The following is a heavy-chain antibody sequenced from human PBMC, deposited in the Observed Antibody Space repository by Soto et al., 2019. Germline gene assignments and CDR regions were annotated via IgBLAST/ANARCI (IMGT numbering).Heavy chain of an antibody. CDR2: IIPIFGTA. V-gene: IGHV1-69*13. Sequence: SVKVSCKASGGTFSSYAISWVRQAPGQGLEWMGGIIPIFGTANYAQKFQGRVTITADESTSTAYMELSSLRSEDTAVYYCASRRRDGYNPFDYWGQGTLVTVSS. D-gene: IGHD5-12*01. CDR1: GGTFSSYA. J-gene: IGHJ4*02. CDR3: ASRRRDGYNPFDY.